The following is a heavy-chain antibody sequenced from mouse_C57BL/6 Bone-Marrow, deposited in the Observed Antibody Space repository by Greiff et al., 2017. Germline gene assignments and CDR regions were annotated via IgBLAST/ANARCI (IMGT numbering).Heavy chain of an antibody. J-gene: IGHJ2*01. CDR2: IHPNSGST. V-gene: IGHV1-64*01. Sequence: VQLQQPGAELVKPGASVKLSCKASGYTFTSYWMHWVKQRPGQGLEWIGMIHPNSGSTNYNEKFKSKATLTVDKSSSTAYMQLSSLTSEDSAVYYCARRAGTLYYFDYWGKGTTLTVSS. CDR1: GYTFTSYW. D-gene: IGHD4-1*01. CDR3: ARRAGTLYYFDY.